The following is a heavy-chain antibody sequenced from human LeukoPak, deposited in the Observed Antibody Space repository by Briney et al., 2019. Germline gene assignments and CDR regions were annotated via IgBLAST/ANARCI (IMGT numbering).Heavy chain of an antibody. CDR1: GFTFSSHA. CDR2: ISTDGRDK. V-gene: IGHV3-30*03. CDR3: ARPMGERDEYCSGGSCWGAFDI. D-gene: IGHD2-15*01. J-gene: IGHJ3*02. Sequence: GGSLRLSCAASGFTFSSHAMHWVRQAPGKGLEWVAVISTDGRDKHHAESVKGRFTISRDNAKNSLYLQMNSLRAEDTAVYYCARPMGERDEYCSGGSCWGAFDIWGQGTMVTVSS.